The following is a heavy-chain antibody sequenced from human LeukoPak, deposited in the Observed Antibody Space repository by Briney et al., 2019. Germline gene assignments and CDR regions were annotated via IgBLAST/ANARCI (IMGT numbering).Heavy chain of an antibody. D-gene: IGHD3-22*01. CDR2: IYYSGST. V-gene: IGHV4-39*01. J-gene: IGHJ4*02. CDR1: GGSISSGSYY. CDR3: ARHKYYYDSSGYPLDY. Sequence: SETLSLTCTVSGGSISSGSYYWGWIRQPPGKGLEWIGSIYYSGSTYYNPSLKSRVTISVDTSKNQFSLKLSSVTAADTAVYYCARHKYYYDSSGYPLDYWGQGTLVTVSS.